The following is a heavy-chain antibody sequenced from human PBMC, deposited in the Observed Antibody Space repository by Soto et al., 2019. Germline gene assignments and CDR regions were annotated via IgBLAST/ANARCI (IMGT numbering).Heavy chain of an antibody. CDR3: ARASSERYSSGWQPYYYYAMDV. D-gene: IGHD6-19*01. Sequence: GGSLRLSCAAAGFTFSSYGMHWVRQAPGKGLEWVAVIWYDGSNKYYADSVKGRFTISRDNSKNTLYLQMNSLRAEDSAVYYCARASSERYSSGWQPYYYYAMDVWGQGTTVTVSS. J-gene: IGHJ6*02. V-gene: IGHV3-33*01. CDR2: IWYDGSNK. CDR1: GFTFSSYG.